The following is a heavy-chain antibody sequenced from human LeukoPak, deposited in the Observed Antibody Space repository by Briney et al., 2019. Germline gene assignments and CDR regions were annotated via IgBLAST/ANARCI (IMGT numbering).Heavy chain of an antibody. CDR2: ISGSGGST. Sequence: PAGSLRLSCAPSGLTFSSYTMSWVRQPPGKGLEWVSAISGSGGSTCYADSVKGRFTISRDNSKNTLYLQMNSLRAEDTAVYYCANTPSSGFLEWFGVDYWGQGTLVTVSS. D-gene: IGHD3-3*01. J-gene: IGHJ4*02. CDR1: GLTFSSYT. CDR3: ANTPSSGFLEWFGVDY. V-gene: IGHV3-23*01.